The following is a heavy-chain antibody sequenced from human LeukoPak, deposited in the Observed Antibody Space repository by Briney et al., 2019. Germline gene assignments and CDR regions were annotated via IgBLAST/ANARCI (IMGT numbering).Heavy chain of an antibody. CDR3: AREGRYDFWSGYYTGPYYYYYYYMDV. J-gene: IGHJ6*03. D-gene: IGHD3-3*01. CDR2: IYYSGST. CDR1: GGSISSGGYY. Sequence: SETLSLTCTVSGGSISSGGYYWSWIRQPPGKGLERIGYIYYSGSTYYNPSLKSRVTISVDTSKNQCSLKLSSVTAADTAVYYCAREGRYDFWSGYYTGPYYYYYYYMDVWGKGTTVTVSS. V-gene: IGHV4-30-4*08.